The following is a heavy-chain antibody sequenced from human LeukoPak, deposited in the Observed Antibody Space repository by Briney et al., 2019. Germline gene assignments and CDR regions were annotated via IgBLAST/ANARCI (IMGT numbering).Heavy chain of an antibody. J-gene: IGHJ2*01. D-gene: IGHD6-13*01. Sequence: GGSLRLSCAASGFTFDKYGMDWVRQAPGKGLEWVADIWYDGTTKFYADSVKGRFTISRDNSKNTLSLQMDSLRAEDTAVYYCARGPIASSWHYYFDLWGRGTLVSVSS. CDR2: IWYDGTTK. V-gene: IGHV3-33*01. CDR1: GFTFDKYG. CDR3: ARGPIASSWHYYFDL.